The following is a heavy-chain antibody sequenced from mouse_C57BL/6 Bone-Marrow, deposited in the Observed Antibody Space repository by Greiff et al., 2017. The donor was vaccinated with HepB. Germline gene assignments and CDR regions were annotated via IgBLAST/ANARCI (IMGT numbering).Heavy chain of an antibody. CDR2: ISDGGSYT. Sequence: EVQLQESGGGLVKPGGSLKLSCAASGFTFSSYAMSWVRQTPDKRLEWVATISDGGSYTYSPDNVKGRFTISRDNAKNNLYLQMSHLKSEDTAMYYCARDHNWDRAYWGQGTLVTVSA. CDR3: ARDHNWDRAY. D-gene: IGHD4-1*01. J-gene: IGHJ3*01. V-gene: IGHV5-4*01. CDR1: GFTFSSYA.